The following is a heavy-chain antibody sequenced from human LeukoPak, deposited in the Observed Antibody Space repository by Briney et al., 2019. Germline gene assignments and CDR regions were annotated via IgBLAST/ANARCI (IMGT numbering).Heavy chain of an antibody. CDR2: IYYSGLT. D-gene: IGHD3-3*01. V-gene: IGHV4-31*03. Sequence: SETLSLTCTVSGVSITTGGNYWTWLRQLPERGLEWLGYIYYSGLTSYNPSLQSRLSISRDTSKNQFSLTLTSVTAADTAVYYCAKESGLSFDYWGQGTLVTVSS. J-gene: IGHJ4*02. CDR3: AKESGLSFDY. CDR1: GVSITTGGNY.